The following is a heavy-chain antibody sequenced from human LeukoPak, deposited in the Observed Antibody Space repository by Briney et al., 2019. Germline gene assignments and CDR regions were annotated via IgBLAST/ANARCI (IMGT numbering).Heavy chain of an antibody. D-gene: IGHD1-26*01. V-gene: IGHV3-7*01. Sequence: GGSLRLSCAASGFTFSIYWMTWVRQAPGKGLEWVANIKEDGSEKYYVDSVKGRFTISRDNAKTSLYLQMNRLRVEDTAVYYCARARSGSYDYFDYWGQGTLVTVSS. CDR2: IKEDGSEK. J-gene: IGHJ4*02. CDR1: GFTFSIYW. CDR3: ARARSGSYDYFDY.